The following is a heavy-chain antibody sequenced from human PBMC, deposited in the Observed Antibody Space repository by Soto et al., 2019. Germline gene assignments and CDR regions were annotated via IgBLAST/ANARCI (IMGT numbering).Heavy chain of an antibody. CDR1: GGTFSSYT. CDR3: ARLAVAGTVGTLGFDY. Sequence: SVKVSCKASGGTFSSYTISWVRQAPGQGLEWMGRIIPILGIANYAQKFQGRVTITADKSTSTAYMELSSLRSEDTAVYYCARLAVAGTVGTLGFDYWGQGTLVTVSS. J-gene: IGHJ4*02. D-gene: IGHD6-19*01. V-gene: IGHV1-69*02. CDR2: IIPILGIA.